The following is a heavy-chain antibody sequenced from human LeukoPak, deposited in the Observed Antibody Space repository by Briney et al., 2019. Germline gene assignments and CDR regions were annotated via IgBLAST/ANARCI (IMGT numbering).Heavy chain of an antibody. V-gene: IGHV1-8*01. Sequence: ASVKVSCKASGYTFTSYDINWVRQATGQGLEWMGWMNPNSVNSGYSQKFQGRVTMTRTTSISTAYMELSSLRSEDTAVYYCARIDEDCSGGSCYSGWFDPWGQGALVTVSS. CDR2: MNPNSVNS. CDR1: GYTFTSYD. J-gene: IGHJ5*02. CDR3: ARIDEDCSGGSCYSGWFDP. D-gene: IGHD2-15*01.